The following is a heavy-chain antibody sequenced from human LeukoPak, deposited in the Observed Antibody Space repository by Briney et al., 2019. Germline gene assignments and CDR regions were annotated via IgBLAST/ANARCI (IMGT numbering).Heavy chain of an antibody. CDR3: ARARLTIFGVAPGGIWFDP. CDR2: IYHSGST. Sequence: PSETVSPTCAVSGYSISSGYYWGWIRQPPGKGLEWIGSIYHSGSTYYNPSLKSRVTISVDTSKNQFSLKLSSVTAADTAVYYCARARLTIFGVAPGGIWFDPWGQGTLVTVST. J-gene: IGHJ5*02. V-gene: IGHV4-38-2*01. CDR1: GYSISSGYY. D-gene: IGHD3-3*01.